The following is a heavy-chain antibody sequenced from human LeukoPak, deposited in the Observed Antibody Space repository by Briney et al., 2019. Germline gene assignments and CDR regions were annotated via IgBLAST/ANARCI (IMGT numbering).Heavy chain of an antibody. CDR3: ARDLNGYGDYYFDY. CDR1: GGSTSSYY. D-gene: IGHD4-17*01. V-gene: IGHV4-59*01. J-gene: IGHJ4*02. CDR2: IYYSGST. Sequence: SETLSLTCTVSGGSTSSYYWSWIRQPPGRGLEWIGQIYYSGSTNYNPSLKSRVTISVDTSKNQFSLKLSSVTAADTAVYYCARDLNGYGDYYFDYWGQGTLVTVSS.